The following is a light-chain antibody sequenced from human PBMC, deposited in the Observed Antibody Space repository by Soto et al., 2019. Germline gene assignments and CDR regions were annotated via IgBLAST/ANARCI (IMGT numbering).Light chain of an antibody. J-gene: IGKJ2*01. Sequence: EMVLTQSPGTLSLSPGERATLSCRASPSVSSSYLAWYQQKPGQAPRLLIYGPSSRATGIPDRFSGSGSGTDFTLTISRLEPEDFAVYYCQQYGSSPNTFGQGTKLEIK. V-gene: IGKV3-20*01. CDR2: GPS. CDR3: QQYGSSPNT. CDR1: PSVSSSY.